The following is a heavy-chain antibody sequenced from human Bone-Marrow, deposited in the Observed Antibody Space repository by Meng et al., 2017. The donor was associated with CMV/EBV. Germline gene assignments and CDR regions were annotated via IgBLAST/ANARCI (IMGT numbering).Heavy chain of an antibody. CDR1: GYSFTSYW. J-gene: IGHJ6*02. Sequence: GESLKISCKGSGYSFTSYWIGWVRQMPGKGLEWMGIIYPGDSDTRYSPSFQGQVTISADKSISTAYLQWSSLKASDTAMYYCARQRWTSYYYYGMDVWRQGTTVTVSS. D-gene: IGHD5-24*01. CDR3: ARQRWTSYYYYGMDV. V-gene: IGHV5-51*01. CDR2: IYPGDSDT.